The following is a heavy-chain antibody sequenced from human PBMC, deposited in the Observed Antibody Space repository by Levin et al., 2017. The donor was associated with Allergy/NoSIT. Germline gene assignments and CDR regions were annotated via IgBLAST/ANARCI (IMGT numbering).Heavy chain of an antibody. CDR2: ILYDGKSK. Sequence: GESLKISCAVSGFTFSDYAMHWVRQAPGKGLEWVAIILYDGKSKYYADSVKGRFTISRDNSKNTVDLEMNSLRAEDTAVYYCAKGTVGWDLLGMDVCGQGTTVTVSS. D-gene: IGHD1-26*01. CDR3: AKGTVGWDLLGMDV. CDR1: GFTFSDYA. V-gene: IGHV3-30*18. J-gene: IGHJ6*02.